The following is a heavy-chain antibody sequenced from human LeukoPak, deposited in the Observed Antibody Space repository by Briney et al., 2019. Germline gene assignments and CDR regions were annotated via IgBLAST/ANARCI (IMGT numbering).Heavy chain of an antibody. Sequence: SETLSLTCAVCGGSFSGYYWSWIRQPPGKGLEWIGEINHSGSTNYNPSLKGRVTISVDTSKNQFSLKLSSVTAADTAVYYCARIRFGDEYWFDPWGQGTLVTVSS. V-gene: IGHV4-34*01. J-gene: IGHJ5*02. D-gene: IGHD3-10*01. CDR1: GGSFSGYY. CDR2: INHSGST. CDR3: ARIRFGDEYWFDP.